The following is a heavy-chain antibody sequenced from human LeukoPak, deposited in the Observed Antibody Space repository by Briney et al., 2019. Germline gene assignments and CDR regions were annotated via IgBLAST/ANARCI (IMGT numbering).Heavy chain of an antibody. V-gene: IGHV4-4*07. J-gene: IGHJ4*02. CDR3: ARDRPGYCSSTSCYAILY. D-gene: IGHD2-2*01. CDR1: GGSISSYY. Sequence: SETQSLTCTVSGGSISSYYWSWIRQPAGKGLEWIGRIYTSGSTNYNPSLKSRVTMSVDTSKNQFSLKLSSVTAADTAVYYCARDRPGYCSSTSCYAILYWGQGTLVTVSS. CDR2: IYTSGST.